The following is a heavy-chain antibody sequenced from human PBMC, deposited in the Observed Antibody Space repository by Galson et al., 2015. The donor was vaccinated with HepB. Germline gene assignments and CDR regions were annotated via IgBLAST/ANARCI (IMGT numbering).Heavy chain of an antibody. V-gene: IGHV3-64D*06. J-gene: IGHJ4*02. D-gene: IGHD1-26*01. CDR1: GFTFSSYS. Sequence: SLRLSCAASGFTFSSYSMHWVRQAPGKGLEYVSAISSNGGSTYYADSVKGRFTISRDNSKNTLYLQMSSLRAEDTAVYYCVKGGPGGSYLIWGQGTLVTVSS. CDR3: VKGGPGGSYLI. CDR2: ISSNGGST.